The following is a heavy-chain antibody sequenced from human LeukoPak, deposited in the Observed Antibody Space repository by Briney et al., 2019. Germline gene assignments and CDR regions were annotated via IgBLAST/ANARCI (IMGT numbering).Heavy chain of an antibody. CDR2: MNPISGST. V-gene: IGHV1-8*01. CDR3: ARVTRFPTVWFDP. J-gene: IGHJ5*02. D-gene: IGHD3-10*01. CDR1: GYTFSDYD. Sequence: ASVKASCKASGYTFSDYDINWVRLAAGQGLEWMGWMNPISGSTGYAQKFRDRIIMTRDTSITTAFMELTSLTSDDTAIYYCARVTRFPTVWFDPWGQGTLVSVSS.